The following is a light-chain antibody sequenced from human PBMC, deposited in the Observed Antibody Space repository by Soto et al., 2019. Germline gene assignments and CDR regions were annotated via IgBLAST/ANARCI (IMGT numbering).Light chain of an antibody. J-gene: IGKJ1*01. CDR2: AAS. CDR3: QKYNSAPRR. CDR1: QGISNY. Sequence: DIQVTQSPSSLAASVGDRDTITCRASQGISNYLAWYQQKPGKVPKLLIYAASTLQSGVPSRFSGSGSGTDFTLTISSLQPEDVATCYCQKYNSAPRRFGQGTKVDNK. V-gene: IGKV1-27*01.